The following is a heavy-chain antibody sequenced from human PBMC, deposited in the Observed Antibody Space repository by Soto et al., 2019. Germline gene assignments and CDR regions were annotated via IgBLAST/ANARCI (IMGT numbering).Heavy chain of an antibody. CDR2: ISWHSCSI. D-gene: IGHD6-19*01. CDR3: AKSHTTSGWYVTTDY. CDR1: GFTFGAYA. J-gene: IGHJ4*02. V-gene: IGHV3-9*01. Sequence: EVQLVESGGGLVQPGRSLRLSCAASGFTFGAYAMQWVRQAPGKGLEWVSAISWHSCSIDYADSVKGRFTISRDNAKNSLYLQMNSLRAEDTALYYCAKSHTTSGWYVTTDYWGQGTRVTVSS.